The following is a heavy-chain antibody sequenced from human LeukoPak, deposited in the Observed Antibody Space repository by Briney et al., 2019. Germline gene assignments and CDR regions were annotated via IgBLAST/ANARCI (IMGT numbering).Heavy chain of an antibody. V-gene: IGHV3-23*01. CDR2: VSDSGYSA. J-gene: IGHJ6*02. CDR1: GFTFSSYA. Sequence: PGGSLRLSCIASGFTFSSYAMGWVRQAPGKGLEWVSAVSDSGYSAHYADSVKGRFTISRDNSKNTLYLQMNSLRAEDTAVYYCAKDLDRAYYYYGMDVWGQGTTVTVSS. CDR3: AKDLDRAYYYYGMDV. D-gene: IGHD1-14*01.